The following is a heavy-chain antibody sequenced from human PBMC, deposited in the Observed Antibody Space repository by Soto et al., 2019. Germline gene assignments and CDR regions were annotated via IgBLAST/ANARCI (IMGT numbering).Heavy chain of an antibody. CDR1: GGSISGTTYS. CDR3: ARGQGAAAGHSNFDY. D-gene: IGHD6-13*01. J-gene: IGHJ4*02. CDR2: IYDSGNT. V-gene: IGHV4-30-2*01. Sequence: PSETLSLTCAVSGGSISGTTYSWSWIRQPPGKGLEWIGYIYDSGNTYYNPSLKSQFSISVDRSKNQFSLKLSSVTAADTAVYYCARGQGAAAGHSNFDYWGQGALVTVPS.